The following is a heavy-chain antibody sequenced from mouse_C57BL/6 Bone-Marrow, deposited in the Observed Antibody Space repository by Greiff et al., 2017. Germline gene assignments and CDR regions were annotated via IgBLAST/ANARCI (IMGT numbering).Heavy chain of an antibody. CDR3: SKGLYYREFAY. D-gene: IGHD2-12*01. V-gene: IGHV1-5*01. CDR2: IYPGNGDT. Sequence: VQLQQSGTVLVRPGASVKMSCKTSGYTFTSYWMHWVKQRPGQGLEWIGAIYPGNGDTSYNQKFKGKAKLTAVTSSSTAYMQLSSLTTEDSAVYYCSKGLYYREFAYWGQGTLVTVSA. CDR1: GYTFTSYW. J-gene: IGHJ3*01.